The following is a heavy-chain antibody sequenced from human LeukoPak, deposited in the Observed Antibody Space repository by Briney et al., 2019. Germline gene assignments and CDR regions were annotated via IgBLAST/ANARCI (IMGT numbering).Heavy chain of an antibody. Sequence: GGSLRLSCAASGFTFSRYAMSWVRQAPGKGLEWVSSISGSGGSTYYADSVKGRCTISRDNSKKTLFLQMNSLRAEDTAVYYCAKRSNNYPDNFDYWGQGTLVTVSS. CDR3: AKRSNNYPDNFDY. V-gene: IGHV3-23*01. CDR1: GFTFSRYA. D-gene: IGHD1-1*01. J-gene: IGHJ4*02. CDR2: ISGSGGST.